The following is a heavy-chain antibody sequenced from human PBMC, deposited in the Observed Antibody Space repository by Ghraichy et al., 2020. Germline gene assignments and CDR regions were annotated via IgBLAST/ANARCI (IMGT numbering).Heavy chain of an antibody. D-gene: IGHD3-3*01. J-gene: IGHJ6*02. CDR2: INPSGGST. Sequence: ASVKVSCKASGYIFTSHYIHWVRQAPGQGLEWMGIINPSGGSTTDAQKFQGRVTMTRDTSTSTVYMELSSLRSEDTAVYYCARDQGVRFLVYGMDVWGQGTTVTVSS. CDR1: GYIFTSHY. V-gene: IGHV1-46*01. CDR3: ARDQGVRFLVYGMDV.